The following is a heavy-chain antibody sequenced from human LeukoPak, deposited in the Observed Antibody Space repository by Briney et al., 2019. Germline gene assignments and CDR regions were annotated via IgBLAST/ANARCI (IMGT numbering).Heavy chain of an antibody. CDR2: ISYDGSNK. CDR1: GFTFSSYG. V-gene: IGHV3-30*18. CDR3: AKEDDYGGSSY. Sequence: GGSLRLSCAASGFTFSSYGMHWVRQAPGKGLEWVAVISYDGSNKHYADSVKGRFTISRDNSKNTLYLQMNSLRAEDTAVYYCAKEDDYGGSSYWGQGTLVTVSS. D-gene: IGHD4-23*01. J-gene: IGHJ4*02.